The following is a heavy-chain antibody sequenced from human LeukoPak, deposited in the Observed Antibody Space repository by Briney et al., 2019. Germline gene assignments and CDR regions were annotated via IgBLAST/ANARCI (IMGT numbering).Heavy chain of an antibody. CDR1: GFTFINYA. Sequence: GGSLRLSCAASGFTFINYAMSWVRQAPGKGLEWVSLISKSSDATYYAPSVKGRFTISRDNAKDSLYLQMNSLRVEDTAVYYCLRGDRRDYWGQGTLVTVSS. V-gene: IGHV3-23*01. CDR2: ISKSSDAT. J-gene: IGHJ4*02. CDR3: LRGDRRDY.